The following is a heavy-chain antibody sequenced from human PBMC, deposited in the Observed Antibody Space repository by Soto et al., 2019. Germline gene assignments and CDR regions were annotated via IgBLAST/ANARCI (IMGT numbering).Heavy chain of an antibody. D-gene: IGHD2-2*01. CDR3: ARDIVVVPAASDAFDI. CDR1: GYTFTSYA. CDR2: INAGNGNT. Sequence: ASVKVSCKASGYTFTSYAMHWVRQAPGQRLEWMGWINAGNGNTKYSQKFQGRVTITRDTSASTAYMELSSLRSEDTAVYYCARDIVVVPAASDAFDIWGQGTMVTVSS. V-gene: IGHV1-3*01. J-gene: IGHJ3*02.